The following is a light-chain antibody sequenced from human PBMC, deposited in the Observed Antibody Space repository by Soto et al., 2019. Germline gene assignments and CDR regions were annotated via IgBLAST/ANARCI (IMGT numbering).Light chain of an antibody. V-gene: IGLV1-40*01. CDR1: SSNIGAGYD. Sequence: QSVLTQPPSVSGAPGRRVTIPCPGSSSNIGAGYDVYWYQQLPETAPKLLISGDNNRPSGVPDRFSASKSGTSASLAIAGLQAEDEADYYCQSYDSSLKRIFGGGTKLTVL. CDR3: QSYDSSLKRI. J-gene: IGLJ2*01. CDR2: GDN.